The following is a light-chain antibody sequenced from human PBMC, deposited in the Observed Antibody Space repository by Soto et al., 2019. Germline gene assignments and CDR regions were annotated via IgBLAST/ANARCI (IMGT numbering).Light chain of an antibody. CDR1: QSVSNN. CDR2: GAS. V-gene: IGKV3D-15*01. Sequence: EIVLTKSPGTLSLSPGERATLSCRASQSVSNNYLAWYQQKPGQAPRLLIYGASNRATGIPDRFSGSGSGTDFTLTISSLQSVDFAVYYCQQYNNWPITFGQGTRLE. CDR3: QQYNNWPIT. J-gene: IGKJ5*01.